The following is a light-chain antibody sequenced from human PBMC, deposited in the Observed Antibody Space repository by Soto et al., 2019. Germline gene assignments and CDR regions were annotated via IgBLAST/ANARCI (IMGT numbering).Light chain of an antibody. CDR3: QQYGSPPT. V-gene: IGKV3-20*01. J-gene: IGKJ5*01. CDR2: GAS. Sequence: ESVLTQSPGTLSLSPGERATLSCRASQSVSKNYLAWYQQKPGQAPRRLIYGASTRATGIPDRFSGSGSGTDFTLTIGRLAPEDFAVYYCQQYGSPPTFGDGTRLEIK. CDR1: QSVSKNY.